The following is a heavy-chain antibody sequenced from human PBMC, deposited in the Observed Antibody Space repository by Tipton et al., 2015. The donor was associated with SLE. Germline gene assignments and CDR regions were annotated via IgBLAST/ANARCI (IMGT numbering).Heavy chain of an antibody. Sequence: TLSLTCAVYGGSFSGYYWSWIRQPPGKGLEWIGEINHSGSTNYNPSLKSRVTISVDTSKNQFSLKLSSVTAADTAVYYCARLGYYYGMDVWGQGTTVTVSS. CDR2: INHSGST. CDR3: ARLGYYYGMDV. J-gene: IGHJ6*02. V-gene: IGHV4-34*01. CDR1: GGSFSGYY.